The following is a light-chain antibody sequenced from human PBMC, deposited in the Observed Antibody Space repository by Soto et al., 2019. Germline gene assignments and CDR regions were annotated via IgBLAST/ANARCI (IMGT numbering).Light chain of an antibody. CDR2: GVT. J-gene: IGLJ1*01. CDR3: SSYTSASTLLYL. Sequence: QSALTQPASVSGSPGQSITISCTGTSSDVGGYNYVSWYQQHPGKAPKLLIYGVTNRPSGVSPRFSGSKSGNTASLTISGLQAEDEADYHCSSYTSASTLLYLFGTGTKVTVL. CDR1: SSDVGGYNY. V-gene: IGLV2-14*01.